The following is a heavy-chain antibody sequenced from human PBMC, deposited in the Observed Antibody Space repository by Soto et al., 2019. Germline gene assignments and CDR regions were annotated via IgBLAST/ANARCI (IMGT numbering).Heavy chain of an antibody. J-gene: IGHJ5*02. Sequence: GGSLRLSCTSSGFTVMSNYISCVRQAPGKGLEWVSVIYSGGSTYYADSVKGRFTISRDNSKNTLYLQMNSLRAEDTAVYYCARENYYDSSGDFTGLNWFDPWGQGTLVTVSS. CDR3: ARENYYDSSGDFTGLNWFDP. V-gene: IGHV3-66*01. D-gene: IGHD3-22*01. CDR1: GFTVMSNY. CDR2: IYSGGST.